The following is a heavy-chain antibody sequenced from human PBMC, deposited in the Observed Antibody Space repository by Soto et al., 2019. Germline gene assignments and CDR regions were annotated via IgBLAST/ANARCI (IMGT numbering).Heavy chain of an antibody. CDR2: ISSSSSTI. CDR1: GFTFSSYS. J-gene: IGHJ4*02. V-gene: IGHV3-48*02. CDR3: ARPGGYFDY. Sequence: EVQLVESGGGLVQPGGSLRLSCAASGFTFSSYSMNWVRQAPGKGLEWVSYISSSSSTIYYADSVKGRFTISRDNAKNSLDLQMYSLRDEETVVYFCARPGGYFDYWCQGTLVTVSS. D-gene: IGHD3-10*01.